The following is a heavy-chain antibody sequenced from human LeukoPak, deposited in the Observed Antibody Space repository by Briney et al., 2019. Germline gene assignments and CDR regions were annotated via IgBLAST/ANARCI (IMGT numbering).Heavy chain of an antibody. J-gene: IGHJ4*02. V-gene: IGHV1-69*06. D-gene: IGHD5-18*01. CDR3: ASADGYSYGVFDY. Sequence: SVKASCKASGYTFTSYDINWVRQATGQGLEWMGGIIPIFGTANYVQKFQGRVTITADKSTSTAYMELSSLRSEDTAVYYCASADGYSYGVFDYWGQGTLVTVSS. CDR1: GYTFTSYD. CDR2: IIPIFGTA.